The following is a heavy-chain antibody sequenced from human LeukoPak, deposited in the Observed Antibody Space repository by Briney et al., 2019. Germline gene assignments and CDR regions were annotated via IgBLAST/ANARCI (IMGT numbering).Heavy chain of an antibody. CDR2: MNPNSGNT. CDR1: GYTFTSYD. V-gene: IGHV1-8*03. D-gene: IGHD2-15*01. CDR3: ARGYCSGGSCDYYYYYMDV. Sequence: ASVKVSCKASGYTFTSYDIHWVRQATGQGLEWMGWMNPNSGNTGYAQKFQGRVTITRNISISTAYMELSSLRSEDTAVYYCARGYCSGGSCDYYYYYMDVWGKGTTVTVSS. J-gene: IGHJ6*03.